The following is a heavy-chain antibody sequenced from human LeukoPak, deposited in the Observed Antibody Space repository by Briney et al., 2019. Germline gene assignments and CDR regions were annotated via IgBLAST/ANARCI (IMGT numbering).Heavy chain of an antibody. Sequence: ASVKVSCKASGGTFSSYAISWVRQAPGQGLEWMGGIIPIFHTANYAQKFQGRVTITADESTSTAYMELSSLRSEDSAVYYCARSIAAAGSVFDYWGQGTLVTVSS. CDR3: ARSIAAAGSVFDY. CDR1: GGTFSSYA. D-gene: IGHD6-13*01. CDR2: IIPIFHTA. J-gene: IGHJ4*02. V-gene: IGHV1-69*13.